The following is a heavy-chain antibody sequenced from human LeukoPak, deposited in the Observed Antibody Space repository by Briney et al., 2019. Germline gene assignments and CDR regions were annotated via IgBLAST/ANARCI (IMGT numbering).Heavy chain of an antibody. CDR2: INHSGST. J-gene: IGHJ4*02. CDR3: ARRPWANRYGSGSLRGSPYYFDY. CDR1: GGSISSGSYY. D-gene: IGHD3-10*01. V-gene: IGHV4-39*07. Sequence: PSETLSLTCTVSGGSISSGSYYWSWIRQPPGKGLEWIGEINHSGSTNYNPSLKSRVTISVDTSKNQFSLKLSSVTAADTAVYYCARRPWANRYGSGSLRGSPYYFDYWGQGTLVTVSS.